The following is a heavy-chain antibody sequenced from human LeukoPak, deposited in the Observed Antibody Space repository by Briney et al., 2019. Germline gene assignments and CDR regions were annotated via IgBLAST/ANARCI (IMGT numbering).Heavy chain of an antibody. CDR2: IKSKADGETT. J-gene: IGHJ4*02. Sequence: PGGSLRLSCAASGFTFNNAWMSWVRQAPGKGLEWVGRIKSKADGETTDYAAPVKGRFTMSRDDSKATLFLYMNSLKAEDTAMYYCTTDLGLTMIRGVIVYWGQGALVTVSS. V-gene: IGHV3-15*01. CDR3: TTDLGLTMIRGVIVY. D-gene: IGHD3-10*01. CDR1: GFTFNNAW.